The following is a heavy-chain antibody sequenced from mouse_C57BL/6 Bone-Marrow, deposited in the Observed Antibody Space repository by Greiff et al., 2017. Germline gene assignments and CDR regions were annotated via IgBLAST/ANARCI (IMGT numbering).Heavy chain of an antibody. CDR3: TRTAPLFYYYAMDY. V-gene: IGHV1-15*01. J-gene: IGHJ4*01. CDR1: GYTFTDYE. CDR2: IDPETGGT. Sequence: VQLQQSGAELVRPGASVTLSCKASGYTFTDYEMHWVKQTPVHGLEWIGAIDPETGGTAYNQKFKGKAILTADKSSSTAYMELRSLTSEDSAVYYCTRTAPLFYYYAMDYWGQGTSVTVSS. D-gene: IGHD1-1*01.